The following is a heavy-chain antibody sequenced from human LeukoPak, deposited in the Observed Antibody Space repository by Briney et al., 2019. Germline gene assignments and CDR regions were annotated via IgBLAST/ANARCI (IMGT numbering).Heavy chain of an antibody. D-gene: IGHD4-23*01. Sequence: PGGSLRLSCAASGFTFSDYWMSWVRLAPGQGLEWLANRKQDGGEIYYVDSVKSRFTISRDNAKNSLYVQMNSLRAEDTAMYYCASYGGNTNYYYYNMDVWGKGTTVTISS. CDR1: GFTFSDYW. CDR3: ASYGGNTNYYYYNMDV. J-gene: IGHJ6*03. V-gene: IGHV3-7*01. CDR2: RKQDGGEI.